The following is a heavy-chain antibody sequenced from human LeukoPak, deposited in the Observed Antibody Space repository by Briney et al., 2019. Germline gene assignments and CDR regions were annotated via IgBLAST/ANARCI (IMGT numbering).Heavy chain of an antibody. CDR2: ISSGSRTI. V-gene: IGHV3-48*01. J-gene: IGHJ4*02. Sequence: GGSLRLSCAASGFTFSNYGMNWVRQAPGKGLEWVSYISSGSRTINYADSVKGRFTVSRDKAKNSLYLQMNSLRAEDTAVYYCARGGSSRPDYWGQGTLVTVSS. CDR1: GFTFSNYG. CDR3: ARGGSSRPDY.